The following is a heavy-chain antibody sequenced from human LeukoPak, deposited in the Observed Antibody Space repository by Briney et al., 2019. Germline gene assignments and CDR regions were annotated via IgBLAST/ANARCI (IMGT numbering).Heavy chain of an antibody. D-gene: IGHD3-22*01. CDR1: GFSFSHYA. J-gene: IGHJ4*02. Sequence: GGSLRLSCVSSGFSFSHYAMSWVRQAPGKGLEWVSSTSGSGGSTHYVDSVKGRFTISRDKTKNTLYLQMNSLRAEDTAVYYCAKSSYYDASGYYREFYFDSWGQGTLVTVSS. V-gene: IGHV3-23*01. CDR3: AKSSYYDASGYYREFYFDS. CDR2: TSGSGGST.